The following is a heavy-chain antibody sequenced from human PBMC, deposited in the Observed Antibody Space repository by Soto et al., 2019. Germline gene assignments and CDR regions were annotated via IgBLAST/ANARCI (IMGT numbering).Heavy chain of an antibody. CDR2: LIPIFATA. D-gene: IGHD1-26*01. J-gene: IGHJ4*01. CDR1: GGTFSSYA. CDR3: ARVYAATFFYYFDY. Sequence: ASVKVSCKASGGTFSSYAVSWVRQAPGQGLEWMGGLIPIFATANYAQKFQGRVTITADESTNTAYMELRSLRSEDTALYYCARVYAATFFYYFDYWGHGTLVTVSS. V-gene: IGHV1-69*13.